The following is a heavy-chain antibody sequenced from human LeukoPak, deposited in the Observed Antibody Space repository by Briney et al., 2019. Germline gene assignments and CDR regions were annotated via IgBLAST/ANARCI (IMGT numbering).Heavy chain of an antibody. D-gene: IGHD3-10*01. CDR2: IYYSGST. Sequence: SQTLSLTCTVSGGSISSGSYYWGWIRQPPGKGLEWIGSIYYSGSTYYNPSLKSRVTISVDTSKNQFSLKLSSVTAADTAVYYCARDEGSGWFDPWGQGTLVTVSS. CDR1: GGSISSGSYY. CDR3: ARDEGSGWFDP. J-gene: IGHJ5*02. V-gene: IGHV4-39*07.